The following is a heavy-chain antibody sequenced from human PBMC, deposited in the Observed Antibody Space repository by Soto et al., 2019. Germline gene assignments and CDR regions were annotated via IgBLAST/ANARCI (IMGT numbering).Heavy chain of an antibody. Sequence: PSESLSLTCTVSGGSISSYYWSWIRQPPGKGLELIGYIYYSGSTNYNPSLNPSLKSRVTISVDTSKNQFSLKLSSVTAADTVVYYCARAYSYGYGLYFDYWGQGTLVTVSS. CDR1: GGSISSYY. J-gene: IGHJ4*02. D-gene: IGHD5-18*01. CDR3: ARAYSYGYGLYFDY. CDR2: IYYSGST. V-gene: IGHV4-59*08.